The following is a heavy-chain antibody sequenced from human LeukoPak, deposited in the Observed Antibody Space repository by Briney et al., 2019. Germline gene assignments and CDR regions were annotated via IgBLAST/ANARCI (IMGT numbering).Heavy chain of an antibody. CDR2: IIPVFGTA. CDR3: ARDPDYYDSSGYYDY. Sequence: SVKVSCKASGGTFCSYAISWVRQAPGQGLEWMGRIIPVFGTANYAQKFQGRVTITTDESTSTAYMELSSLRSEDTAVYYCARDPDYYDSSGYYDYWGQGTLVTVSS. V-gene: IGHV1-69*05. D-gene: IGHD3-22*01. CDR1: GGTFCSYA. J-gene: IGHJ4*02.